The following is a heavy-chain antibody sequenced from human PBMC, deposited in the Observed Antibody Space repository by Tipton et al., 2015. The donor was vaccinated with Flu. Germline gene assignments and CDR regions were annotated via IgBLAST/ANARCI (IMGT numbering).Heavy chain of an antibody. D-gene: IGHD2-2*02. CDR1: GFTFSSYA. J-gene: IGHJ4*02. Sequence: SLRLSCAASGFTFSSYAMSWVRQAPGKGLEWVSAISGSGGSTYYADSVKGRFTISRDNSKNTLYLQMNSLRAEDTAVYYCAKERAHCSSTSCYRHFDYWSQGTLVTVSS. V-gene: IGHV3-23*01. CDR3: AKERAHCSSTSCYRHFDY. CDR2: ISGSGGST.